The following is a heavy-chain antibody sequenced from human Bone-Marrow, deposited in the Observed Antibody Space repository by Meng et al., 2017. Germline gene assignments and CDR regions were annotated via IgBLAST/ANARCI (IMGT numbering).Heavy chain of an antibody. J-gene: IGHJ4*02. V-gene: IGHV3-15*01. Sequence: EGSLRLSCVASGFTFSSTWMGWVRQVPGKGVEWVGRIKSKIDGGTTQLAAPVEGRFTISRDDLKNLLHLQMNSLKTEDTAVYYCTTGYRVILFDSWGQGTLVTVSS. CDR3: TTGYRVILFDS. D-gene: IGHD2-21*01. CDR1: GFTFSSTW. CDR2: IKSKIDGGTT.